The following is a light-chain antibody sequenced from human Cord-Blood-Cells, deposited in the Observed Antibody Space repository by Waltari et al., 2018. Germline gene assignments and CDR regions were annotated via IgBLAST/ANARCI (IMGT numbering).Light chain of an antibody. V-gene: IGKV3-15*01. CDR2: GAS. J-gene: IGKJ2*01. Sequence: EIVMTQSPATLSVSPGERATLSCRASQSVSSNLAWYQQKPGQAPRLLIYGASTRATGIPARFSGSWSGTEFTLTISSLQSEDFAVDYCQQYKNWPPYTFGQGTKLEIK. CDR3: QQYKNWPPYT. CDR1: QSVSSN.